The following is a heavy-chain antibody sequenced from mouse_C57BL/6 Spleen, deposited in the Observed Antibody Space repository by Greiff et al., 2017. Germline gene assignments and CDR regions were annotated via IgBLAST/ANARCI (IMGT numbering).Heavy chain of an antibody. V-gene: IGHV7-3*01. CDR2: IRNTANGYTT. CDR1: GFTFTDYY. J-gene: IGHJ2*01. Sequence: EVQRVESGGGLVQPGGSLSLSCAASGFTFTDYYMSWVRQPPGKALVWLGFIRNTANGYTTEYSASVQGRFTIARDNSQSILYRQMNALRAEDSATYYCARYGFDYWGQGTTLTVSS. CDR3: ARYGFDY.